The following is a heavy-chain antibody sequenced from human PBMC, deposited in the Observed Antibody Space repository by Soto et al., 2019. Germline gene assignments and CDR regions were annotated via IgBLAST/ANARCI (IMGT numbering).Heavy chain of an antibody. D-gene: IGHD2-21*02. V-gene: IGHV3-48*03. CDR2: ISSGGNTM. Sequence: GGSLRLSCAASGFTFSSYAMSWVRQAPGKGLEWVSYISSGGNTMYYADSVKGRFTISRDNAKNSLYLEMNSLRAEDTAVYYCVREFVRDFHNWFDLWGQGTLVTVSS. CDR1: GFTFSSYA. J-gene: IGHJ5*02. CDR3: VREFVRDFHNWFDL.